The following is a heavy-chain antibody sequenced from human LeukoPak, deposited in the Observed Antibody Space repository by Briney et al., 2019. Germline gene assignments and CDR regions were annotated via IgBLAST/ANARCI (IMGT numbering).Heavy chain of an antibody. CDR2: ISGSGRNT. Sequence: GGSLRLFCAASGLTFSSDGMSWVRQAPGKALEWVSVISGSGRNTYYADSVKGRFTISRDNSKNTLYLQMNSLGAEDTAVYYCAKSIEGVVRGTYYYYSYMDVWGKGTTVTVSS. CDR3: AKSIEGVVRGTYYYYSYMDV. CDR1: GLTFSSDG. D-gene: IGHD3-3*01. J-gene: IGHJ6*03. V-gene: IGHV3-23*01.